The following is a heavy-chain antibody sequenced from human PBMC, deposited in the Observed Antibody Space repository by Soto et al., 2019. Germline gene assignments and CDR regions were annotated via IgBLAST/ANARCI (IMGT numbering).Heavy chain of an antibody. J-gene: IGHJ5*02. CDR2: IYYSGST. V-gene: IGHV4-61*01. Sequence: PSETLSLTCTVSGGSVSSGSYYWSWIRQPPGKGLEWIGYIYYSGSTNYNPSLKSRVTISVDTSKNQFSLKLSSVTAADTAVYYCAKAPGPYCSSTSCHDSWFDPWGQGTLVTVSS. D-gene: IGHD2-2*01. CDR1: GGSVSSGSYY. CDR3: AKAPGPYCSSTSCHDSWFDP.